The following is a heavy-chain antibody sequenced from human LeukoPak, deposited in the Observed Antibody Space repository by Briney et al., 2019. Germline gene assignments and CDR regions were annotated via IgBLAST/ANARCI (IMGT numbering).Heavy chain of an antibody. CDR3: ATTYSYTSGGYDC. J-gene: IGHJ4*02. Sequence: SKTLSLACTVSGGSISSSRYHWGWIRQPPGKGLEWIGSIYYSGTTFYNPSLKSRVTISVDTSKNQFSLKVSSVTAADTAVYYCATTYSYTSGGYDCWGQGTLVTVSS. CDR1: GGSISSSRYH. D-gene: IGHD5-18*01. CDR2: IYYSGTT. V-gene: IGHV4-39*01.